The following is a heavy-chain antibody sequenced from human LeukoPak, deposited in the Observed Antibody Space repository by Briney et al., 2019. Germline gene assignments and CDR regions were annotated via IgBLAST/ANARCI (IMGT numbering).Heavy chain of an antibody. V-gene: IGHV3-7*01. CDR1: GFTFSINW. CDR3: AREGSYRSYYFDY. CDR2: IKQDGSEN. J-gene: IGHJ4*02. D-gene: IGHD5-18*01. Sequence: RGSLRLSRAAPGFTFSINWISWVAKAPGRGRWWVAKIKQDGSENYYVDSVKGRFTISRDNANNSLYLQMNSLRAEDTAVYYCAREGSYRSYYFDYWGQGTLVTVSS.